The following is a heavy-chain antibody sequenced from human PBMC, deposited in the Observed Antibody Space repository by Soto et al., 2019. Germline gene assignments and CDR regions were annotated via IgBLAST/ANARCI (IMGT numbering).Heavy chain of an antibody. V-gene: IGHV3-23*01. CDR1: GFTFSNHA. CDR3: AKGKANSVFGVDTLSDY. Sequence: PGGSLRLSCAASGFTFSNHAMSWVRQAPGKGLEWVSLISGSGGNTNYADSVRGRFTISRDNSKKTVYLRMNSLRADDTAVYYCAKGKANSVFGVDTLSDYWGQGTLVTVSS. CDR2: ISGSGGNT. J-gene: IGHJ4*02. D-gene: IGHD3-3*01.